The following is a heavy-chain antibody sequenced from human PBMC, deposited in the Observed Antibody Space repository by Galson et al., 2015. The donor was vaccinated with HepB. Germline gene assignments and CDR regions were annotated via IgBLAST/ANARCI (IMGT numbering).Heavy chain of an antibody. CDR1: GFTFSSYA. CDR2: ISGSGGST. D-gene: IGHD6-13*01. CDR3: AKVGIPRQARGRCSSCIDY. J-gene: IGHJ4*02. Sequence: SLRLSCAASGFTFSSYAMSWVRQAPGKGLEWVSAISGSGGSTYYADSVKGRFTISRDNSKNTLYLQMNSLRAEDTAVYYCAKVGIPRQARGRCSSCIDYWGQGTLVTVSS. V-gene: IGHV3-23*01.